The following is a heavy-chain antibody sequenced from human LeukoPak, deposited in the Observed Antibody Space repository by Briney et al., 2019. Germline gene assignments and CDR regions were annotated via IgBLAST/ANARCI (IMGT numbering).Heavy chain of an antibody. V-gene: IGHV3-23*01. CDR1: GFTFSSYA. J-gene: IGHJ4*02. Sequence: GGSLRLSCAASGFTFSSYAMSWVRQAPGKGLEWVSGINGNGGSTYYADSVKGRFTISRDNSKNTLYLQMNSLRAEDTAVYYCAKAGLGYSYGLFDYWGQGTLVTVSS. CDR3: AKAGLGYSYGLFDY. D-gene: IGHD5-18*01. CDR2: INGNGGST.